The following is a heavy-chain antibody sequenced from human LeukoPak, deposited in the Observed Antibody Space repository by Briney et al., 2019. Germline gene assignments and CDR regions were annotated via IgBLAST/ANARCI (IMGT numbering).Heavy chain of an antibody. CDR1: GDTFSSYA. CDR2: FIPIFGTV. CDR3: ARSGWAGYYFDY. J-gene: IGHJ4*02. V-gene: IGHV1-69*13. Sequence: SVKVSCKASGDTFSSYAISWVRQAPGQGLEWMGGFIPIFGTVNSAQNFQGRVTITADESTSTAYMELRSLRSEDTAVYYCARSGWAGYYFDYWGQGTLVTVSS. D-gene: IGHD6-19*01.